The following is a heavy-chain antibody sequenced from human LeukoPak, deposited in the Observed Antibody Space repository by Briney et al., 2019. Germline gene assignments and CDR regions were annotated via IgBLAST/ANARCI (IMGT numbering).Heavy chain of an antibody. J-gene: IGHJ4*02. CDR1: GFTFSSYG. CDR2: IWYDGSNK. CDR3: ARDRVDFGYYFDY. Sequence: HPGGSLRLSCAASGFTFSSYGMHWVRQAPGKGLEWVAVIWYDGSNKYYADSVKGRFTISRDNSKNTLYVQMNSLRAEDTAVYYCARDRVDFGYYFDYWGQGTLVTVSS. V-gene: IGHV3-33*01. D-gene: IGHD3-3*01.